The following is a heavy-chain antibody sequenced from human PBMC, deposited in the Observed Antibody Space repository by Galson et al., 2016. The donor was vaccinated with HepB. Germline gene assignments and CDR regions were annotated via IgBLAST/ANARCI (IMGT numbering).Heavy chain of an antibody. D-gene: IGHD6-19*01. CDR2: VIPVSGTA. CDR3: ARGSSGLKLHYFNMDV. Sequence: SVKVSCKASGYTFTTYGIAWVRQAPGQGLEWMGGVIPVSGTANYAQRFQGRVTITADEFTNTAYMSLTSLKSEAAAVYYCARGSSGLKLHYFNMDVWGQRTTVTVSS. J-gene: IGHJ6*02. V-gene: IGHV1-69*13. CDR1: GYTFTTYG.